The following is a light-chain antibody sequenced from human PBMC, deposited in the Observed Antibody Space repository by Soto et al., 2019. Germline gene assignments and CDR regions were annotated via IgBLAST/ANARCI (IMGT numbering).Light chain of an antibody. CDR1: RNVSIY. J-gene: IGKJ5*01. CDR3: QQSYKMPS. Sequence: IQMTQSPSSRSASVGDRLTLTCRASRNVSIYLNWYQHKPGKGPTLLIHATSNLQIGVPSLFSGSGSGTEFTLTISSLEPEDFGTYYCQQSYKMPSFGQGTRLEIK. CDR2: ATS. V-gene: IGKV1-39*01.